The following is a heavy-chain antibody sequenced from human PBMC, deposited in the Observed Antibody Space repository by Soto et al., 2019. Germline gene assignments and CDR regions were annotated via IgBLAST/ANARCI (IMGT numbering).Heavy chain of an antibody. V-gene: IGHV3-48*01. CDR2: ISSSSSTI. CDR1: GFTFSSYS. Sequence: EVQLVESGGGLVQPGGSLRLSCAASGFTFSSYSMNWVRQAPGKGLEWVSYISSSSSTIYYADSVKGRFTISRDNAKNSLYLQMNRLRAEDTAVYYCAGNHRQIAAAGQPFDYWGQGTLVTVSS. CDR3: AGNHRQIAAAGQPFDY. J-gene: IGHJ4*02. D-gene: IGHD6-13*01.